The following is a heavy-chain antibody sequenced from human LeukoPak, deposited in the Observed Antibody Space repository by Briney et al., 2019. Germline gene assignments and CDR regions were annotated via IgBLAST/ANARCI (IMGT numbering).Heavy chain of an antibody. CDR1: GGSISSYY. CDR3: ARRLSITGIPGELDY. Sequence: SETLSLTCTVSGGSISSYYWSWIRQPPGKGLEWIGYIYYSGSTNYNPSLKSRVTISVDTSKNQFSLKLSSVTAADTAVFYCARRLSITGIPGELDYWGQGTLVTVSS. D-gene: IGHD1-20*01. V-gene: IGHV4-59*12. CDR2: IYYSGST. J-gene: IGHJ4*02.